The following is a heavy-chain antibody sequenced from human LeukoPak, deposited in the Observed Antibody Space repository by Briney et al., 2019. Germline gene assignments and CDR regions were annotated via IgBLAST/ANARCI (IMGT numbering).Heavy chain of an antibody. Sequence: QPGGSLRLSCAASGFTFSSHGMHWVRQAPGKGLEWVAVISYDGSNKYYADSVKGRFTISRDNSKNTLYLQMNSLRAEDTAVYYCAKVPIAAAGTEEEGADYWGQGTLVTVSS. J-gene: IGHJ4*02. CDR1: GFTFSSHG. CDR2: ISYDGSNK. D-gene: IGHD6-13*01. CDR3: AKVPIAAAGTEEEGADY. V-gene: IGHV3-30*18.